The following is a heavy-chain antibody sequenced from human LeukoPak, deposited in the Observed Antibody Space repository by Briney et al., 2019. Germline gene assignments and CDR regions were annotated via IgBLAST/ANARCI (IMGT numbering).Heavy chain of an antibody. J-gene: IGHJ3*02. Sequence: ASVKVSCKASGYTFTSYGISWVRQAPGQGLEWMGWISAYNGNTNYAQKLQGRVTMTTDTSTSTAYMELRSLRSDDTAVYYCARDLVDTIFVVVIGSGGAFDIWGQGTMVTVSS. CDR3: ARDLVDTIFVVVIGSGGAFDI. CDR1: GYTFTSYG. V-gene: IGHV1-18*01. CDR2: ISAYNGNT. D-gene: IGHD3-3*01.